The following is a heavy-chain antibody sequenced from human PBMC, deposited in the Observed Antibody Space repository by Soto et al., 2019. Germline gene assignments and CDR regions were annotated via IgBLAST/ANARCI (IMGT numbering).Heavy chain of an antibody. Sequence: GGSLRLSCAASGFTFSSYGMHWVRQAPGKGLEWVAVISYDGSNKYYADPVKGRFTISRDNSKNTLYLQMNSLRAEDTAVYYCAKVITGTFYYFDYWGQGTLVTVSS. D-gene: IGHD1-7*01. J-gene: IGHJ4*02. CDR1: GFTFSSYG. CDR2: ISYDGSNK. CDR3: AKVITGTFYYFDY. V-gene: IGHV3-30*18.